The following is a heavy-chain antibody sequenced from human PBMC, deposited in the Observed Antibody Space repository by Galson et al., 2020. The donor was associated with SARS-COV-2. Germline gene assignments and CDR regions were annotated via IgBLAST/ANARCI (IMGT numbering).Heavy chain of an antibody. CDR2: VSPSGGRT. Sequence: GGSLRLSCGVSGFTFSKYAMTWVRQAPGRGLEWVASVSPSGGRTYNADSVKGRFTISRDNTQNTLYLQMNSLRAEDTALYYCAKEGISVYFGEFRPYYFDYWGQGTLVTVSS. CDR1: GFTFSKYA. J-gene: IGHJ4*02. V-gene: IGHV3-23*01. CDR3: AKEGISVYFGEFRPYYFDY. D-gene: IGHD3-10*01.